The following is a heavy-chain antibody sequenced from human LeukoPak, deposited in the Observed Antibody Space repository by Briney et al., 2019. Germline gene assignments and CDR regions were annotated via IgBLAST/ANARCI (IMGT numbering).Heavy chain of an antibody. CDR2: INHSGST. Sequence: SETLSLTCAVYGGSFSGYYWSWIRQPPGKGLERIGEINHSGSTNYNPSLKSRVTISVDTSKNQFSLKLSSVTAADTAVYYCARVGWMGIMYPQHLKLEKIVVGFDPWGQGTLVTVSS. CDR3: ARVGWMGIMYPQHLKLEKIVVGFDP. CDR1: GGSFSGYY. V-gene: IGHV4-34*01. J-gene: IGHJ5*02. D-gene: IGHD6-13*01.